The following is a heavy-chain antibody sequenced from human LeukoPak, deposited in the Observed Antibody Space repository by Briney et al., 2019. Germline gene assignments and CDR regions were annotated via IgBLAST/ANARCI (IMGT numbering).Heavy chain of an antibody. CDR1: GDSTSVVTSA. J-gene: IGHJ5*01. CDR2: TYYMSKWYN. CDR3: ARATVIAAAGPSFYPSIVS. D-gene: IGHD6-13*01. V-gene: IGHV6-1*01. Sequence: SQTLSPTRAISGDSTSVVTSAGNSLRQSPSRGLEWLGRTYYMSKWYNDYAVSVKSRITLYPDTSKNQFSLQLNSVTPDDTAVYYCARATVIAAAGPSFYPSIVSSGHGTPVTVSS.